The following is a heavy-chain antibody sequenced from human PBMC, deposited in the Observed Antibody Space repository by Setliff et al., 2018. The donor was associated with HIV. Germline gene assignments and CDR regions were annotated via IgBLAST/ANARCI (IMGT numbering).Heavy chain of an antibody. CDR3: ARDSGPYYDYVWGTYRPEYFQH. D-gene: IGHD3-16*02. CDR1: GFSFSNSW. V-gene: IGHV3-74*01. CDR2: INSDGTTT. Sequence: GESLKISCAASGFSFSNSWMYWVRQAPGKGLVWVSRINSDGTTTTYADFVKGRFSISRDNAKNALYLQLNNLRAEDTAVYYCARDSGPYYDYVWGTYRPEYFQHWGQGTLVTVSS. J-gene: IGHJ1*01.